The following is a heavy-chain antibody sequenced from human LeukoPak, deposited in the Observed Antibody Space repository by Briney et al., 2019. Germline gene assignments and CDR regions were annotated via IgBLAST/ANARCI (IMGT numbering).Heavy chain of an antibody. CDR2: FDPEDGET. Sequence: ASVKVSCKVSGYTLTELSMHWVRQAPGKGLEWMGGFDPEDGETIYAQKFQGRVTMTEDTSTDKAYMELSSLRSEDTAVYYCATLGGYSGWYPTRHWFDPWGQGTLVTVSS. CDR3: ATLGGYSGWYPTRHWFDP. CDR1: GYTLTELS. D-gene: IGHD6-19*01. J-gene: IGHJ5*02. V-gene: IGHV1-24*01.